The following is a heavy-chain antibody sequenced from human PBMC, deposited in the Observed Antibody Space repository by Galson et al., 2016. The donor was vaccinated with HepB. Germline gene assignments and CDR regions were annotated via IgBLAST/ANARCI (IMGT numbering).Heavy chain of an antibody. J-gene: IGHJ4*02. CDR1: GFIFSDSA. CDR3: ARHVIDY. V-gene: IGHV3-73*01. Sequence: SLRLSCAASGFIFSDSAMHWVRRASGKGLEWVGLIRNKADNYATVYAASVKGRFSISRDDSKNTAYLQMNSLKTYDTAVYYCARHVIDYWGQGTLVTVSS. CDR2: IRNKADNYAT.